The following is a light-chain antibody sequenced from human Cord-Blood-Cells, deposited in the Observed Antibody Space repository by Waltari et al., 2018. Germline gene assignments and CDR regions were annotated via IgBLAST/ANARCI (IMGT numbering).Light chain of an antibody. Sequence: QSALTQHPSVSGSPGQSVTISCTGTSSDVGRYTRVSWYQQPPGTAPKLMIYEVSNRPSGVPDRFSGSKSGNTASLTISGLQAEDEADYYCSSYTSSSTLFGTGTKVTVL. V-gene: IGLV2-18*02. J-gene: IGLJ1*01. CDR1: SSDVGRYTR. CDR3: SSYTSSSTL. CDR2: EVS.